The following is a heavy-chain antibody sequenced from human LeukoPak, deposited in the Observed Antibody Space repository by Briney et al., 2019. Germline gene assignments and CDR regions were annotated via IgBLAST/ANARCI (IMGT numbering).Heavy chain of an antibody. D-gene: IGHD2-2*01. Sequence: SETLSLTCTVSGGSISSGDYYWRWIRQPPGKGLEWIGYIYYSGSTYYNPSLKSRVTISVDTSKNQFSLKLSSVTAADTAVYYCARVGQYQQFDYWGQGTLVTVSS. J-gene: IGHJ4*02. CDR2: IYYSGST. V-gene: IGHV4-30-4*08. CDR3: ARVGQYQQFDY. CDR1: GGSISSGDYY.